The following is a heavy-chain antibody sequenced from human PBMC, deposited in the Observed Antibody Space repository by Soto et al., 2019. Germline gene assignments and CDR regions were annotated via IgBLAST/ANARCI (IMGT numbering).Heavy chain of an antibody. CDR2: ISGSGSST. J-gene: IGHJ6*02. CDR3: AYFTALNYYYGMDV. D-gene: IGHD1-26*01. Sequence: EVQLLESGGGLVQPGGSLRLSCAASGFTFTNYAMSWVRQAPGKGLEWVSAISGSGSSTYYADSVKGRFTISRDNSENTLFLQMNSLRAEDTAVYYCAYFTALNYYYGMDVCGQGTTVTVSS. CDR1: GFTFTNYA. V-gene: IGHV3-23*01.